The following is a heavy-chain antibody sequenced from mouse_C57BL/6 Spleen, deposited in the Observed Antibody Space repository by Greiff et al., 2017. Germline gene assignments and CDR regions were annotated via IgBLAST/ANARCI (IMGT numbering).Heavy chain of an antibody. CDR2: INPNNGGT. J-gene: IGHJ1*03. CDR1: GYTFTDYY. D-gene: IGHD2-1*01. V-gene: IGHV1-26*01. Sequence: EVQLQQSGPELVKPGASVKISCKASGYTFTDYYMNWVKQSHGKSLEWIGDINPNNGGTSYNQKFKGKDTLTVDKSSSTAYMELRSLTSEDSAVYYCARGGYYGNYHWYFDVWGTGTTVTVSS. CDR3: ARGGYYGNYHWYFDV.